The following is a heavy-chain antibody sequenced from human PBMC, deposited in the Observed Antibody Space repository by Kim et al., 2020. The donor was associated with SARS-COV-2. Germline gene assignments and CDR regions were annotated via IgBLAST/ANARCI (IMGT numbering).Heavy chain of an antibody. CDR3: AKGWKNGRVVDEDV. V-gene: IGHV3-23*01. CDR2: ISSNGVSP. D-gene: IGHD3-16*02. Sequence: GGSLRLSCAASGFTFSNYCMHWVRQAPGKGLEWVSTISSNGVSPYYADSVKGRFTISRDNSKNTLSLQMSSLRAEDTALYYCAKGWKNGRVVDEDVWGQGTTVTVSS. J-gene: IGHJ6*02. CDR1: GFTFSNYC.